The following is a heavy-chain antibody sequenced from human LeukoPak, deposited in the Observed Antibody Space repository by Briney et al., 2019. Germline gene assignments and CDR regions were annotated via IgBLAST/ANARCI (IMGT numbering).Heavy chain of an antibody. Sequence: GGSLRLSCAASGFTFSSYTMNWVRQAPGKGLEWVSFISTSSNYIYYADSVKGRFTISRDNAKNSLYLQMNSLRAEDTAVYYCARDRDYVWGSYRLNGLVYYFDYWGQGTLVTVSS. CDR3: ARDRDYVWGSYRLNGLVYYFDY. D-gene: IGHD3-16*02. CDR2: ISTSSNYI. V-gene: IGHV3-21*01. CDR1: GFTFSSYT. J-gene: IGHJ4*02.